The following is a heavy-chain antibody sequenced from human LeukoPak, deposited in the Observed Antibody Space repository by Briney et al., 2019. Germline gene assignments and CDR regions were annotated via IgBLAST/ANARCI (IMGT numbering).Heavy chain of an antibody. J-gene: IGHJ4*02. D-gene: IGHD3-22*01. CDR1: GFIFSRYG. CDR2: ISYDGRNQ. CDR3: AKDQSLSYYDSSAYYGLGDY. Sequence: GGSLRLSCDASGFIFSRYGMHWVRQAPGKGLEWVAVISYDGRNQNFADSVKGRFTISRDNSKNTLFLQMNSLRAGDTAVYYCAKDQSLSYYDSSAYYGLGDYWGQGTLVTVSS. V-gene: IGHV3-30*18.